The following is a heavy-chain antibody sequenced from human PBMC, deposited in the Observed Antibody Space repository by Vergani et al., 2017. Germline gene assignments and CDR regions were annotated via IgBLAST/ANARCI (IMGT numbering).Heavy chain of an antibody. CDR3: ARGEQQLGMNAFDI. J-gene: IGHJ3*02. CDR1: GGTSSSYA. CDR2: ITPTFGTA. V-gene: IGHV1-69*06. Sequence: QVQLVQSGAEVKKPGSSVKVSCKASGGTSSSYAISWVRQAPGQGLEWMGGITPTFGTANYAQKFQGRVTITADKSTSTAYMALSSLRSEDTAVYYWARGEQQLGMNAFDIWGQGTMVTVSS. D-gene: IGHD6-13*01.